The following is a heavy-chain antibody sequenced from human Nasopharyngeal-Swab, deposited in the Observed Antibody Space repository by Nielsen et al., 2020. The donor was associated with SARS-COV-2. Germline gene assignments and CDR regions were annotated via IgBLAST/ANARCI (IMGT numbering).Heavy chain of an antibody. CDR1: GYTFTGYY. Sequence: ASVKASCKASGYTFTGYYVHWVRKAPGQGLECLGRTNPSNGVTIYAQKFQGRVTITRDTSNSTVDMELSRLKSDDTAVYYCVREGDNWEFDSWGQGTLVTVSS. CDR3: VREGDNWEFDS. CDR2: TNPSNGVT. V-gene: IGHV1-2*06. D-gene: IGHD1-26*01. J-gene: IGHJ4*02.